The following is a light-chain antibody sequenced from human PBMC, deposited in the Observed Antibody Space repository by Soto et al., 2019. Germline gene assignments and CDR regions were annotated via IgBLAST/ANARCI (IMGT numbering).Light chain of an antibody. J-gene: IGLJ2*01. CDR1: KLGDVY. Sequence: YELTQPPSVSVSPGQTASITCSGDKLGDVYACWYQQKAGQSPVLVIYEDSKRPSGIPERFSGSNSGNTATLTISGTQAMDEADYYCQAWDSSTRDVVFGGGTQLTVL. CDR2: EDS. V-gene: IGLV3-1*01. CDR3: QAWDSSTRDVV.